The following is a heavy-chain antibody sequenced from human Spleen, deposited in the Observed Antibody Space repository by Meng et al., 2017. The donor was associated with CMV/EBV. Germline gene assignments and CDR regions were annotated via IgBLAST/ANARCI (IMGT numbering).Heavy chain of an antibody. V-gene: IGHV3-23*01. CDR1: GFTFRNYA. D-gene: IGHD3-10*01. CDR3: AKDHSKGFGELRLDP. J-gene: IGHJ5*02. Sequence: GESLKISCATSGFTFRNYAMSWVRQAPGKGLEWVSSISGSGSNTYYTDSVKGRFTISRDNSKNTLYLQMNSLRAEDTAVYYCAKDHSKGFGELRLDPWGQGTLVTVSS. CDR2: ISGSGSNT.